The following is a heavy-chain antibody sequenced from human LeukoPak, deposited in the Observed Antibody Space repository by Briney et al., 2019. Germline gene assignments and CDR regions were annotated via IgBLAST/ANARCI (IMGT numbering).Heavy chain of an antibody. CDR3: AKDYGYSNDWYLIDY. Sequence: GGSLRLSCAASGFTFDDYAMHWVRQAPGKGLEWISLITWDGGISYYVDSLKGRFTISRDNSKNSLYLQMNSLRTEVTAFYYCAKDYGYSNDWYLIDYWGQGTLVTVSS. D-gene: IGHD6-19*01. CDR2: ITWDGGIS. J-gene: IGHJ4*02. V-gene: IGHV3-43D*03. CDR1: GFTFDDYA.